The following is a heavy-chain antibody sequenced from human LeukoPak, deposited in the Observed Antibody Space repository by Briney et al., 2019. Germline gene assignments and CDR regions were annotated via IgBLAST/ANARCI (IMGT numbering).Heavy chain of an antibody. CDR2: IYYSGST. V-gene: IGHV4-59*01. J-gene: IGHJ4*02. CDR3: ARGSGAFDY. CDR1: GGSISSYY. Sequence: PSETLSLTCTVSGGSISSYYWSWIRQPPGKGLEWIGYIYYSGSTNYSPSLKSRVTMSVDTSKKQFSLKVTSVTAADTAVYYCARGSGAFDYWGQGTLVTVSS.